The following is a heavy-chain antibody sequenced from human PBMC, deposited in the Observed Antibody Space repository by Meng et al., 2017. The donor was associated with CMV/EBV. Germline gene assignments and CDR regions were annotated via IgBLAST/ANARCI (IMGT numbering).Heavy chain of an antibody. D-gene: IGHD3-3*01. J-gene: IGHJ4*02. CDR3: ARGARGLVLRFLEWLSVDY. CDR2: INSDGSST. V-gene: IGHV3-74*01. CDR1: GFTFDDYA. Sequence: GGSLRLSCAASGFTFDDYAMHWVRQAPGKGLVWVSRINSDGSSTSYADSVKGRFTISRDNAKNTLYLQMNSLRAEDTAVYYCARGARGLVLRFLEWLSVDYWGQGTLVTVSS.